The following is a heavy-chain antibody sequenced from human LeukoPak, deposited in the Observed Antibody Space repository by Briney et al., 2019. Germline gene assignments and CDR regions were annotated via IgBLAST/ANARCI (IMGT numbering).Heavy chain of an antibody. V-gene: IGHV1-8*02. J-gene: IGHJ6*02. CDR1: GGTFSSYA. CDR3: ASLRYCSGGSCDPHYYYYGMDV. D-gene: IGHD2-15*01. CDR2: MNPNSGNT. Sequence: ASVKVSCKASGGTFSSYAINWVRQATGQGLEWMGWMNPNSGNTGYAQKFQGRVTMTRNTSISTAYMELSSLRSEDTAVYYCASLRYCSGGSCDPHYYYYGMDVWGQGITVTVSS.